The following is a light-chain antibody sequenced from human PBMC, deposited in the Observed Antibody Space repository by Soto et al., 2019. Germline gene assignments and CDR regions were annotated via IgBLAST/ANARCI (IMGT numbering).Light chain of an antibody. J-gene: IGLJ2*01. CDR3: SSYTSSSSWA. V-gene: IGLV2-14*01. CDR2: EVS. Sequence: QSVLTQPASVSGSPGQSITISCTGTSSDDGGYNSVSWYQQHPGKAPKVMIYEVSNRPSGVSNRFSGSKSGNTASLTISGLQAEDEADYYCSSYTSSSSWAFGGGTKVTVL. CDR1: SSDDGGYNS.